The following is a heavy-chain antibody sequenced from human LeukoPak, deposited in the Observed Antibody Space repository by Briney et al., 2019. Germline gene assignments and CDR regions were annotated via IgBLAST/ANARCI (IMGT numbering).Heavy chain of an antibody. J-gene: IGHJ5*02. CDR3: ARIRSRDTAVVIGWFDP. CDR1: GGTFINYA. V-gene: IGHV1-69*04. Sequence: GTSVKVSCKASGGTFINYAISWVRQAPGQGLEWMGRIIPILGIANYAQKFQGRVTITADKSTSTAYMELSSLRSEDTAVYYCARIRSRDTAVVIGWFDPWGQETLVTVSS. D-gene: IGHD5-18*01. CDR2: IIPILGIA.